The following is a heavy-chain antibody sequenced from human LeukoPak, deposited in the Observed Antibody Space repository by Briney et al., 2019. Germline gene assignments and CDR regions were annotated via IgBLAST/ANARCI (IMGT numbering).Heavy chain of an antibody. CDR1: GGTFSSYA. D-gene: IGHD2-2*01. V-gene: IGHV1-69*05. CDR2: IIPIFGTA. Sequence: SVKVSRKASGGTFSSYAISWVRQAPGQGLEWMGGIIPIFGTANYAQKFQGRVTITTDESTSTAYMELSSLRSEDTAVYYCARHPLQYCSSTSCSPLFNYMEVWGKGTTVTVSS. CDR3: ARHPLQYCSSTSCSPLFNYMEV. J-gene: IGHJ6*03.